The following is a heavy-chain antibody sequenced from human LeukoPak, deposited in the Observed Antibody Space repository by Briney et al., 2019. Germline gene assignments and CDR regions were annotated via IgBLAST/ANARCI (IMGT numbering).Heavy chain of an antibody. CDR1: GYTFTSYW. Sequence: PGESLQISCQGSGYTFTSYWIGWVRQMPGKGLEWMGIIYPGDSDTRYSPSFQGQVTISADKSITTAYLQWSSLRASDTAMYYCARPANRGDAFDIWGQGTMVTVSS. J-gene: IGHJ3*02. V-gene: IGHV5-51*01. CDR3: ARPANRGDAFDI. CDR2: IYPGDSDT. D-gene: IGHD2/OR15-2a*01.